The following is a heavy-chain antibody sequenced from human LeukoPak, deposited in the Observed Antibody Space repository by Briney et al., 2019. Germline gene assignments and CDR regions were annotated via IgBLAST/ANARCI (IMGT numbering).Heavy chain of an antibody. CDR2: INHSGST. CDR1: GGSISSGSYY. Sequence: SETLSLTCTVSGGSISSGSYYWSWIRQPPGKGLEWIGEINHSGSTNYNPSLKSRVTISVDTSKNQFSLKLSSVTAADTAVYYCARGRPAVTTYYGSGPIDYWGQGTLVTVSS. D-gene: IGHD3-10*01. CDR3: ARGRPAVTTYYGSGPIDY. J-gene: IGHJ4*02. V-gene: IGHV4-39*07.